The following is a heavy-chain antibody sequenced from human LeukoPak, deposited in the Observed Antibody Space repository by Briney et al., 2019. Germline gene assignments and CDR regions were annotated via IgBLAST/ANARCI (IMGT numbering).Heavy chain of an antibody. V-gene: IGHV3-53*01. Sequence: PGGSLRLSCAASGFTFNSYAMTWVRQAPGKGLEWVSVIYSGGTTYYANSVKGRFTISRDSSKNTMYLQMNSLRVEDTAMYYCGRDVGPWGQGTPVTVSS. CDR3: GRDVGP. CDR1: GFTFNSYA. CDR2: IYSGGTT. J-gene: IGHJ5*02.